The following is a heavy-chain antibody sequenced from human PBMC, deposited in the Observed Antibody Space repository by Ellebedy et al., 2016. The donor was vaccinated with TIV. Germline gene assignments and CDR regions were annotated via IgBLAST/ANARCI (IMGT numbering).Heavy chain of an antibody. Sequence: ASVKVSCKVSGYTLTDLSMHWVRQAPGKGLEWMGRFDPEDGETIYTQKFQGRVTMTEDTSTDTAYMELSSLRSEDTAVYYCATDLRYCTNGVCFKRYDAFDIWGQGTMVTVSS. CDR3: ATDLRYCTNGVCFKRYDAFDI. D-gene: IGHD2-8*01. CDR2: FDPEDGET. V-gene: IGHV1-24*01. J-gene: IGHJ3*02. CDR1: GYTLTDLS.